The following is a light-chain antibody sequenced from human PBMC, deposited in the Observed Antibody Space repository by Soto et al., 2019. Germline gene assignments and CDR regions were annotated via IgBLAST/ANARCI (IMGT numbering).Light chain of an antibody. CDR1: NSNIGSNY. CDR3: ATRDDRLSGVG. CDR2: RNS. V-gene: IGLV1-47*01. Sequence: QSVLTKSPSASRTPGQRVTLSSSGINSNIGSNYVHWYQQFPGTAPKVLIYRNSQRPSGAPDRFSRPKTRISASLAIRGPRSEDEADYVCATRDDRLSGVGVGGGTKVTVL. J-gene: IGLJ2*01.